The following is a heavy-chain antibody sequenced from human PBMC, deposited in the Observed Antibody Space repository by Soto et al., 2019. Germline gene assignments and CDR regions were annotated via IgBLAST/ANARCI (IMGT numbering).Heavy chain of an antibody. CDR2: INAGNGNT. CDR3: AREPYNWNQAFDY. V-gene: IGHV1-3*01. J-gene: IGHJ4*02. D-gene: IGHD1-20*01. Sequence: GVSVEVSCKACGYSFTSYAMHWVHQAPGQRLEWMGWINAGNGNTKYSQKFQGRVTITRDTSASTAYMELSSLRSEDTAVYYCAREPYNWNQAFDYWGQGTLVTVSS. CDR1: GYSFTSYA.